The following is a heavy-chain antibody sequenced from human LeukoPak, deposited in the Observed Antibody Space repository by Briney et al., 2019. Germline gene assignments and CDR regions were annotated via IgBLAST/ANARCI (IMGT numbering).Heavy chain of an antibody. CDR1: GFTFSSYS. V-gene: IGHV3-21*01. CDR2: ISSSSSYI. CDR3: ARDSATVARGAFDC. Sequence: GGSLRLSCAASGFTFSSYSMNWVRQAPGKGLEWVSSISSSSSYIYYADSVKGRFTISRDNAKNSLYLQMNSLRADDTAVYYCARDSATVARGAFDCWGQGTLVTVSS. J-gene: IGHJ4*02. D-gene: IGHD4-23*01.